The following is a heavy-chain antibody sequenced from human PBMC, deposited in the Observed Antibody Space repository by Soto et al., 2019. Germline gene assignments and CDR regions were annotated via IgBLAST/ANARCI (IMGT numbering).Heavy chain of an antibody. CDR2: TYYRSKWYN. Sequence: SQTLSLTCAISGDRVSSNSAAWDWIRQSPSRGLEWLGRTYYRSKWYNDYAVSVKSRITINPDTSKNQFSLHLNSVTPEDTAVYYCAREPTDSYSKDYYYYYGLDVWGQGTTVTVSS. V-gene: IGHV6-1*01. CDR3: AREPTDSYSKDYYYYYGLDV. J-gene: IGHJ6*02. CDR1: GDRVSSNSAA. D-gene: IGHD2-15*01.